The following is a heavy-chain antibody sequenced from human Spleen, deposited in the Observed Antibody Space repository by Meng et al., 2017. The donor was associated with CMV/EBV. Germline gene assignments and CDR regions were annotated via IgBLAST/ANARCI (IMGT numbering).Heavy chain of an antibody. D-gene: IGHD3-10*02. J-gene: IGHJ3*01. CDR1: GFSFDDYA. V-gene: IGHV3-9*01. CDR3: AKGIRITMSRAPFDV. Sequence: SLKISCAASGFSFDDYAMHWVRQAPGKGLEWVSGISWNRGSIGYADSVKGRFTISRDNAKNSLYLQMNSLRPEDTALYYCAKGIRITMSRAPFDVWGRGAMVTVSS. CDR2: ISWNRGSI.